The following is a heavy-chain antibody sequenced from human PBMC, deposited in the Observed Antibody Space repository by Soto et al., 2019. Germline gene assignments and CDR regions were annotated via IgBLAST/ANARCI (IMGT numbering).Heavy chain of an antibody. Sequence: QVQLVESGGGVVQPGRSLRLSCAASGFTFSDYTFHGVRQAPGKGLEWVAVISYDGSNKYYADSVKGRFTISRDNSKNTLYLQMNSLRAEDTAVYSCARDRSFDYWGQGTLVTVSS. J-gene: IGHJ4*02. CDR1: GFTFSDYT. V-gene: IGHV3-30-3*01. CDR3: ARDRSFDY. CDR2: ISYDGSNK.